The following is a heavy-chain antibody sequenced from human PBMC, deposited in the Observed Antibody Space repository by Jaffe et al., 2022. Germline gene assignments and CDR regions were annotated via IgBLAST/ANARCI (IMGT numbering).Heavy chain of an antibody. V-gene: IGHV1-69*01. CDR1: GGTFSSYA. CDR3: ARDLAEYSSSSQRDDAFDI. J-gene: IGHJ3*02. D-gene: IGHD6-6*01. CDR2: IIPIFGTA. Sequence: QVQLVQSGAEVKKPGSSVKVSCKASGGTFSSYAISWVRQAPGQGLEWMGGIIPIFGTANYAQKFQGRVTITADESTSTAYMELSSLRSEDTAVYYCARDLAEYSSSSQRDDAFDIWGQGTMVTVSS.